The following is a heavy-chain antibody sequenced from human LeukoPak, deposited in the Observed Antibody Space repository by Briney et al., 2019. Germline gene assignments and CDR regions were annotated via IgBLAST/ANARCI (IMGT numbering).Heavy chain of an antibody. CDR3: ARDVLGPGIAAAGTSWFDP. Sequence: PSETLSLTCTVSGGSISSSSYSWGWIRQPPGKGLEWIGSIYYSGSTYYNPSLKSRVTISVDTSKNQFSLKLSSVTAADTAVYYCARDVLGPGIAAAGTSWFDPWGQGTLVTVSS. D-gene: IGHD6-13*01. V-gene: IGHV4-39*07. CDR1: GGSISSSSYS. J-gene: IGHJ5*02. CDR2: IYYSGST.